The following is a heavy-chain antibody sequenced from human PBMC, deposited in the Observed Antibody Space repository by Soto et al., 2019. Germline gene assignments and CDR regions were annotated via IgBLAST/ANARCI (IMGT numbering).Heavy chain of an antibody. J-gene: IGHJ6*02. CDR2: MNPNSGNT. CDR1: GYTFTSYD. CDR3: AREKTSYGMDV. V-gene: IGHV1-8*01. Sequence: QVQLVQPGAEVKKPGPSVKVSFKAEGYTFTSYDINWVRQATGQGLEWMGWMNPNSGNTGYAQKFQGRVTMTRNTSISTAYMELSSLRSEDTAVYYCAREKTSYGMDVWGQGTTVTVSS.